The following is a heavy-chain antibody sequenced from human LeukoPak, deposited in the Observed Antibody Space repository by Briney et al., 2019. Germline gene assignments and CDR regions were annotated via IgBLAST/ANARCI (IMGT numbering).Heavy chain of an antibody. CDR1: GGSISSYY. J-gene: IGHJ3*02. Sequence: PSETLSLTCTVSGGSISSYYWSWIRQPPGKGLEWIGYIYYSGSTNYNPSLKSRVTISVDTSKNQFSLKLSSVTAADAAVYYCAREMGVGNSSLYEVDRDAFDIWGQGTMVTVSS. CDR3: AREMGVGNSSLYEVDRDAFDI. D-gene: IGHD5/OR15-5a*01. V-gene: IGHV4-59*01. CDR2: IYYSGST.